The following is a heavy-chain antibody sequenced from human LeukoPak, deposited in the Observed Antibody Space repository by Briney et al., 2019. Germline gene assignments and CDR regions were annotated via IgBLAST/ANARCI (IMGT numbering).Heavy chain of an antibody. V-gene: IGHV4-4*07. CDR3: ARDYSSSRTRSGPLNWFDP. CDR1: GGAISSYY. D-gene: IGHD1-26*01. J-gene: IGHJ5*02. Sequence: PSETLSLTCTVSGGAISSYYWSWIRQPAGKGLEWIGRIYTSGSTNYNPSLKSRVTISVDTSKNQFSLKLSSVTAADTAVYYCARDYSSSRTRSGPLNWFDPWGQGTLVTVSS. CDR2: IYTSGST.